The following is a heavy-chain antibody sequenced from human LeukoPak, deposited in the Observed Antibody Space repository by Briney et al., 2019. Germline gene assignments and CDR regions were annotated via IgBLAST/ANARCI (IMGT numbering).Heavy chain of an antibody. CDR2: MNPNSGNT. J-gene: IGHJ5*02. V-gene: IGHV1-8*01. CDR1: GYSFTTYD. Sequence: ASVKVSCKASGYSFTTYDINWVRQATGQGLEWMGWMNPNSGNTGYAQKFQGRVTMTRNTSISTAYMELSSLRSEDTAVYYCARMSYYDSSGDNWFDPWGQGTLVTVSS. D-gene: IGHD3-22*01. CDR3: ARMSYYDSSGDNWFDP.